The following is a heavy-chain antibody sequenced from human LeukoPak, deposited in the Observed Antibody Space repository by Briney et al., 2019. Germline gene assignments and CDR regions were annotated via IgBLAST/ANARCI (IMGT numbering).Heavy chain of an antibody. Sequence: PGGSLRLSCAASGFSFSSYAMNWVRQAPGKGLEWVSTISGSGGSTYYADSVKGRITIPRDNSKSTLYLQMNSLRAGDTAVYYCTRGSYYYGSEWGQGTLVTVSS. D-gene: IGHD3-10*01. CDR3: TRGSYYYGSE. J-gene: IGHJ4*02. CDR1: GFSFSSYA. V-gene: IGHV3-23*01. CDR2: ISGSGGST.